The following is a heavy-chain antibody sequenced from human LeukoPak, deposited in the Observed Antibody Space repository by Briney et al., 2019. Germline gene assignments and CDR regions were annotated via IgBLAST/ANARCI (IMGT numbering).Heavy chain of an antibody. CDR3: ARDGTTGTTFGFDP. D-gene: IGHD1-1*01. CDR2: ISGSGSTI. J-gene: IGHJ5*02. CDR1: GFTFSDYY. V-gene: IGHV3-11*04. Sequence: GGSLRLSCAASGFTFSDYYMSWIRQAPGKGLEWVSYISGSGSTIYYADSVKGRFTISRDNAKNSLYLQMNSLRAEDTAVYYCARDGTTGTTFGFDPWGQGTPVTVSS.